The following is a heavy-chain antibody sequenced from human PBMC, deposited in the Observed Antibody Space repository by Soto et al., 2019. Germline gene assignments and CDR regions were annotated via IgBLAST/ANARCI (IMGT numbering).Heavy chain of an antibody. V-gene: IGHV3-23*01. D-gene: IGHD6-19*01. J-gene: IGHJ3*02. CDR2: ISHNGAST. Sequence: EVQLWEFGGGLVQPGGTLRLSCAASGFTFSNYAMNWFRQAPGKGLEWVSVISHNGASTYSADSVKGRFTTSRDNSKNALYLQMHSLRAEDTAVYYCAKGKYSSGWYGRADVFDIWGQGTVVTVSS. CDR1: GFTFSNYA. CDR3: AKGKYSSGWYGRADVFDI.